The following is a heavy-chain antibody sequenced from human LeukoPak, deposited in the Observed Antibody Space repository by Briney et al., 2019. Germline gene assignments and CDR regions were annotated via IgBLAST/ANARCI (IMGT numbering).Heavy chain of an antibody. V-gene: IGHV3-48*03. Sequence: GGSLRLSCAASGFTFSNYELNWVRQAPGKGLEWVSYISSSGRNIYYADSVNGRFTISRDNAKNSLYLQMNSLRAEDTAVYYCARDLVQLWSKDYWGQGTLVSVSS. J-gene: IGHJ4*02. D-gene: IGHD5-18*01. CDR1: GFTFSNYE. CDR2: ISSSGRNI. CDR3: ARDLVQLWSKDY.